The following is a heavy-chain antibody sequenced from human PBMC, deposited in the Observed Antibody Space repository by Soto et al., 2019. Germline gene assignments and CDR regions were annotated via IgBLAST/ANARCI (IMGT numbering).Heavy chain of an antibody. J-gene: IGHJ4*01. Sequence: SVKVSCKASGGTFSNYAISWVRQAPGQGLEWMGGIIPIFGTANYAQKFQGRVTITADESTSTAYMELSSLRSEDTAVYYCARDKSSGWYQFDYWGHGTLVPVSS. CDR3: ARDKSSGWYQFDY. V-gene: IGHV1-69*13. CDR2: IIPIFGTA. D-gene: IGHD6-19*01. CDR1: GGTFSNYA.